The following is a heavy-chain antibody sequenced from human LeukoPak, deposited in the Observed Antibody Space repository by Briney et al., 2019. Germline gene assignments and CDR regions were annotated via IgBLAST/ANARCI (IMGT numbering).Heavy chain of an antibody. J-gene: IGHJ5*02. CDR1: GFTFSHFS. Sequence: GGSLRLSCTASGFTFSHFSMNWVRLAPGKGLQWVSFISGSSKTIYYGDSVKGRFTISRDNAKNTLYLQMNSLRAEDTAVYYCAKDITGTPLGWFDPWGQGTLVTVSS. CDR2: ISGSSKTI. CDR3: AKDITGTPLGWFDP. V-gene: IGHV3-48*01. D-gene: IGHD1-20*01.